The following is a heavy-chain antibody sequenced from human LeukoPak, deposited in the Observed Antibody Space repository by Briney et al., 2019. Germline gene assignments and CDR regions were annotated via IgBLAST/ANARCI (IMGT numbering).Heavy chain of an antibody. J-gene: IGHJ6*02. CDR1: GYTFTGYY. D-gene: IGHD2-2*01. V-gene: IGHV1-2*04. CDR2: INPNSGGT. CDR3: ARGTAAYGGVYYYYYGMDV. Sequence: ESLKISCKASGYTFTGYYMHWVRQAPGQGPEWMGWINPNSGGTNYAQKFQGWVTMTRDTSISTAYMELSRLRSDDTAVYYCARGTAAYGGVYYYYYGMDVWGQGTTVTVSS.